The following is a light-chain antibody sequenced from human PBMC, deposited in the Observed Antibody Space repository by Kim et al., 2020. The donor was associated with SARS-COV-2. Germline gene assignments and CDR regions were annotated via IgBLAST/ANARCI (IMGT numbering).Light chain of an antibody. CDR3: SSFTTRSALV. CDR2: DVN. J-gene: IGLJ3*02. Sequence: LTQPASVSGSPGQSISISCTGTSSNIGSYNYVSWHQQHPGKAPKLMIYDVNKRPSGISSRFSGSKSGSTASLTISGLQAEDEADYYCSSFTTRSALVFGGGTKVTVL. V-gene: IGLV2-14*03. CDR1: SSNIGSYNY.